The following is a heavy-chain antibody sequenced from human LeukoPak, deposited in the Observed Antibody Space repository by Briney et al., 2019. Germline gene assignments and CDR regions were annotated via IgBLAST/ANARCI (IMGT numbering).Heavy chain of an antibody. CDR2: ISSSSSYI. CDR3: ARAREQQLNGMDV. CDR1: GFTFSSYS. D-gene: IGHD6-13*01. V-gene: IGHV3-21*01. J-gene: IGHJ6*02. Sequence: GGSLRLSCAASGFTFSSYSMNWVRQAPGKGLEWFSSISSSSSYIYYAGSVKGRFTISRDNAKNSLYLQMNSLRAEDTAVYYCARAREQQLNGMDVWGQGTTVTVSS.